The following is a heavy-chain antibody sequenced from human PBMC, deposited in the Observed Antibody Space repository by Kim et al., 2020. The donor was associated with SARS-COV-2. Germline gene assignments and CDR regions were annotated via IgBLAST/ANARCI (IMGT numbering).Heavy chain of an antibody. D-gene: IGHD6-13*01. J-gene: IGHJ4*02. CDR3: ARLRWRPTAAFDY. V-gene: IGHV4-39*01. Sequence: SETLSLTCTVSGGSISSSSYYWGWIRQPPGKGLEWIGSIYYSGSTYYNPSLKSRVTISVDTSKNQFSLKLSSVTAADTAVYYCARLRWRPTAAFDYWGQGTLVTVSS. CDR1: GGSISSSSYY. CDR2: IYYSGST.